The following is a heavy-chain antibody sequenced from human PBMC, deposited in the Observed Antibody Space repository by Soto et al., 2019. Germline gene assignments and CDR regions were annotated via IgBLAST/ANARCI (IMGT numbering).Heavy chain of an antibody. CDR1: GGTFSSYA. D-gene: IGHD5-18*01. J-gene: IGHJ5*02. CDR2: IIPIFGTA. Sequence: ASVKVSCKASGGTFSSYAISWVRQAPGQGLEWMGGIIPIFGTANYAQKFQGRVTITADESTSTAYMELSSLRSEDTAVYYCARDPSPYGGYSYGKNWFDPWGQGTLVTVSS. CDR3: ARDPSPYGGYSYGKNWFDP. V-gene: IGHV1-69*13.